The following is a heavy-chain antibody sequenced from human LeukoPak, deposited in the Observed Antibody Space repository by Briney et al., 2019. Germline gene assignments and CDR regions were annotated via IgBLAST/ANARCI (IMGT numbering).Heavy chain of an antibody. J-gene: IGHJ4*02. V-gene: IGHV1-69*05. CDR1: GGTFSSYA. D-gene: IGHD3-10*01. CDR2: IIPIFGTA. Sequence: SVKVSCKASGGTFSSYAISWVRQVPGQGLEWMGRIIPIFGTANYAQKFQGRVTITTDESTSTAYMELSSLRSEDTAVYYCAGAMVRGAKYFDYWGQGTLVTVSS. CDR3: AGAMVRGAKYFDY.